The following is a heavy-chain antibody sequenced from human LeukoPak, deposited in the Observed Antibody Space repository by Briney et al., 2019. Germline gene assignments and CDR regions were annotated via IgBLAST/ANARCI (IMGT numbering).Heavy chain of an antibody. J-gene: IGHJ4*02. CDR1: GGSISSYY. V-gene: IGHV4-59*01. CDR3: AADPDSSGWSTFDY. D-gene: IGHD6-19*01. Sequence: SSETLSLTCTVSGGSISSYYWSWIRQPTGKGLEWIGYIYYSGSTNYNPSLKSRVTISVDTSKNQFSLKLSSVTAADTAVYYCAADPDSSGWSTFDYWGQGTLVTVSS. CDR2: IYYSGST.